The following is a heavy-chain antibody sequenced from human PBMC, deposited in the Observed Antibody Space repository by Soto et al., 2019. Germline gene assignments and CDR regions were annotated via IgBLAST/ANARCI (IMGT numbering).Heavy chain of an antibody. CDR2: ISSSSSYT. J-gene: IGHJ4*02. V-gene: IGHV3-11*05. CDR3: ATGQYYYDSSGYYYS. Sequence: QVQLVESGGGLVKPGGSLRLSCAASGFTFSDYYMSWIRQAPGKGLEWVSYISSSSSYTNYADSVKGRFTISRDNAKNSLYLQMNSLRAEYKAVYYCATGQYYYDSSGYYYSWGQGTLVTVSS. D-gene: IGHD3-22*01. CDR1: GFTFSDYY.